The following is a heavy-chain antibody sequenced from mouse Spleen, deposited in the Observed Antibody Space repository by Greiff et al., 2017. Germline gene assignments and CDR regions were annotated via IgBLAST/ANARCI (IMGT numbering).Heavy chain of an antibody. CDR2: IDPETGGT. J-gene: IGHJ4*01. D-gene: IGHD3-3*01. CDR1: GYTFTDYE. V-gene: IGHV1-15*01. Sequence: QVQLQQSGAELVRPGASVTLSCKASGYTFTDYEMHWVKQTPVHGLEWIGAIDPETGGTAYNQKFKGKAILTADKSSSTAYMELRSLTSEDSAVYYCTKEGDGGYYYAMDYWGQGTSVTVSS. CDR3: TKEGDGGYYYAMDY.